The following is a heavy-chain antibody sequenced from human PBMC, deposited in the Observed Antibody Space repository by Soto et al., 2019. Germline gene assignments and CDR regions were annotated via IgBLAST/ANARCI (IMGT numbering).Heavy chain of an antibody. D-gene: IGHD1-1*01. CDR2: ISSSSSYI. Sequence: EVQLVESGGGLVKPGGSLRLSCAASGFTFSSYSMNWVRQAPGKGLEWVSSISSSSSYIYYADSVKGRFTISRDNAKNSLYLQMNSLRAEDTAVYYCARDYWLERVFDYWGQGTLVTVSS. CDR3: ARDYWLERVFDY. V-gene: IGHV3-21*01. CDR1: GFTFSSYS. J-gene: IGHJ4*02.